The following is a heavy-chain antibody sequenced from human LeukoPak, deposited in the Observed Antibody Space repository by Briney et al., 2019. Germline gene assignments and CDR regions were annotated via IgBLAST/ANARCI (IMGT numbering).Heavy chain of an antibody. CDR1: GGSFSGYY. Sequence: PSETLSLTCAVYGGSFSGYYWSWIRQPPGKGLEWIGEINHSGSTNYNPSLKSRVTISVDTSKNQFSLKLSSVTAADTAVYYCARRSRLGYSYGNWFDPWGQGTLVTVSS. J-gene: IGHJ5*02. D-gene: IGHD5-18*01. CDR3: ARRSRLGYSYGNWFDP. V-gene: IGHV4-34*01. CDR2: INHSGST.